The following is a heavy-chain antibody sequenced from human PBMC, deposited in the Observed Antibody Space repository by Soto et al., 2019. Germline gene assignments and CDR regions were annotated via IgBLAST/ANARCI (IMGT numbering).Heavy chain of an antibody. D-gene: IGHD2-8*01. CDR3: ARYNSYAIDY. J-gene: IGHJ4*02. CDR2: IPYSGTT. V-gene: IGHV4-59*01. CDR1: GTSISSYY. Sequence: VQLQESGPGLVKPSETLSLTCTVSGTSISSYYWSWIRQPPGKGLEWIAHIPYSGTTNYNPSLASRVTLSVDTSKNQFSLKMTSVTAADRAMYFCARYNSYAIDYWGRGTLVTVSS.